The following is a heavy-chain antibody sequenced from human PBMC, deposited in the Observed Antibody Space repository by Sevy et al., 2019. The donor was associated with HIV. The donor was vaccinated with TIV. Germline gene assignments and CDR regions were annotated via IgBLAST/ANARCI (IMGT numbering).Heavy chain of an antibody. Sequence: GGSLRLSCAASGFTFVKYSMSWLRHAPGKGLEWVSTFSFGCGRINYADSVKGRFTISRDDSKNTLYLQMNSLRAEDTATYFCAREGCTQPHDYWGQGTLVTVSS. J-gene: IGHJ4*02. CDR2: FSFGCGRI. CDR1: GFTFVKYS. CDR3: AREGCTQPHDY. V-gene: IGHV3-23*01.